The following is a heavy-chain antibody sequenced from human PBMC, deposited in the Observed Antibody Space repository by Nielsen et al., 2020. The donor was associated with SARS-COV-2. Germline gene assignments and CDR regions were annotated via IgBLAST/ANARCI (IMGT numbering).Heavy chain of an antibody. CDR2: IKQDGSEK. D-gene: IGHD3-10*01. CDR3: ARDGVLWFGEQQFDY. Sequence: GESLKISCAASGFTFSSYWMSWVRQAPGKGLEWVANIKQDGSEKYYVDSVKGRFTISRGNAKNSLYLQMNSLRAEDTAVYYCARDGVLWFGEQQFDYWGQGTLVTVSS. V-gene: IGHV3-7*01. J-gene: IGHJ4*02. CDR1: GFTFSSYW.